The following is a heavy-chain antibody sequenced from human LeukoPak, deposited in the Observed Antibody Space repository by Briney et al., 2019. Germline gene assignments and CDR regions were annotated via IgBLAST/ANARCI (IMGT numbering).Heavy chain of an antibody. J-gene: IGHJ6*03. V-gene: IGHV1-2*02. CDR1: GYTFTVYY. CDR3: ASLYGSGDYYYYMDV. Sequence: VASVKVSCKASGYTFTVYYMHWVRQAPGQGLGWMGWINPNSGGTNYAQKFQGRVTMTRDTSISTAYMELSRLRSDDTAVYYCASLYGSGDYYYYMDVWGKGTTVTVSS. CDR2: INPNSGGT. D-gene: IGHD3-10*01.